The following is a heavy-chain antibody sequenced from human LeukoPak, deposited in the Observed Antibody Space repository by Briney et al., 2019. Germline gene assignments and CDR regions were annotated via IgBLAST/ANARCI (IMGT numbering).Heavy chain of an antibody. CDR2: INSDGSST. Sequence: GGSLRLSCAASGFTFSSYWMHWVRQAPGKGLVWVSRINSDGSSTSYADSVKGRFTISRDNAKNTLYLQMNSLRAEDTAVYYCARTPGYDFWSGQGGFGPWGQGTLVTVSS. J-gene: IGHJ5*02. D-gene: IGHD3-3*01. CDR1: GFTFSSYW. V-gene: IGHV3-74*01. CDR3: ARTPGYDFWSGQGGFGP.